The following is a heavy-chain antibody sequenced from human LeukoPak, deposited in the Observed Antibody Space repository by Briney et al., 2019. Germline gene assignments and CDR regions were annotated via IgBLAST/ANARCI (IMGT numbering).Heavy chain of an antibody. V-gene: IGHV4-34*01. J-gene: IGHJ4*02. D-gene: IGHD5-24*01. CDR3: ARGGRDGYNYFDY. Sequence: KPSETLSLTCAVYGGSFSGYYWSWIRQPPGKGLEWIGEINHSGSTSYNPSLKSRVTISVDTSKNQFSLKLSSVTAADTAVYYCARGGRDGYNYFDYWGQGTLVTVSS. CDR2: INHSGST. CDR1: GGSFSGYY.